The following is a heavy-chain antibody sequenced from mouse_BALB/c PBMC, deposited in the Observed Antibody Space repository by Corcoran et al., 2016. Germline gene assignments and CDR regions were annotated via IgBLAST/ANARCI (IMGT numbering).Heavy chain of an antibody. J-gene: IGHJ2*01. CDR3: ASRGDSSGYFDY. CDR1: GFNIKDYY. D-gene: IGHD3-2*01. Sequence: EVQLQQSGAELVRPGALVKLSCKASGFNIKDYYMHWVKQRPEQGLEWIGWIDPENGNTIYDPKFQGKASITADTSSNTAYLQLSSLTSEDTAVYYGASRGDSSGYFDYWGQGTTLTVSS. V-gene: IGHV14-1*02. CDR2: IDPENGNT.